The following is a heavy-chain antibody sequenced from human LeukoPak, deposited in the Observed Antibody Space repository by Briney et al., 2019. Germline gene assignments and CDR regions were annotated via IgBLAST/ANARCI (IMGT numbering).Heavy chain of an antibody. CDR1: GFTFSSYS. CDR2: ISSSGSTI. V-gene: IGHV3-48*04. Sequence: GGSLRLSCAASGFTFSSYSMNWVRQAPGKGLEWVSYISSSGSTIYYADSVKGRFTISRDNAKNSLYLQMNSLRAEDTAVYYCARALSGIGHFDYWGQGTLVTVSS. D-gene: IGHD6-13*01. J-gene: IGHJ4*02. CDR3: ARALSGIGHFDY.